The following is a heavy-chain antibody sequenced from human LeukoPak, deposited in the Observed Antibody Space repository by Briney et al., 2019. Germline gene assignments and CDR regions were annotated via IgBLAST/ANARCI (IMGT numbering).Heavy chain of an antibody. D-gene: IGHD2-15*01. Sequence: GGSLRLSCADSGFSVSDKYMSWVRQAPGKGLEWVSGISGSGGSTHYADSVKDRFTISRDNSKNTLYLQMNSLRAEDTAVYYCAKETVVVVAATPDAFDIWGQGTMVTVSS. J-gene: IGHJ3*02. CDR1: GFSVSDKY. CDR2: ISGSGGST. CDR3: AKETVVVVAATPDAFDI. V-gene: IGHV3-23*01.